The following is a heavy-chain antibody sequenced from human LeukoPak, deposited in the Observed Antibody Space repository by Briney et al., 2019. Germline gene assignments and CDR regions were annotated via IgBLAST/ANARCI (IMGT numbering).Heavy chain of an antibody. V-gene: IGHV4-59*11. CDR2: ISNSGST. CDR3: GRDALVGYFSYYYIDV. D-gene: IGHD2-15*01. Sequence: SETLSLTCTVSGGSISSHYWTWIRQSPVKGLEWIGDISNSGSTSYNPSLKSRVTISIDTSKNQFSLKLSSVTAADAAVYYCGRDALVGYFSYYYIDVWGKGTTVTVSS. CDR1: GGSISSHY. J-gene: IGHJ6*03.